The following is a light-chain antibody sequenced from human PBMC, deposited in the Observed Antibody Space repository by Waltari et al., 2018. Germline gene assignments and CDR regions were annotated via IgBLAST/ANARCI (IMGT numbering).Light chain of an antibody. CDR3: QTGGSGTWV. Sequence: QLVLTQSPSASASLGASVKLTCTLSSEHSNYAIAWHQKQSEKGPRYLMNLNSDGSHNKGDGIPDRFSGSSSGAARYLFSASLQSEEEADYYRQTGGSGTWVFGGGTKLTVL. CDR2: LNSDGSH. V-gene: IGLV4-69*01. CDR1: SEHSNYA. J-gene: IGLJ3*02.